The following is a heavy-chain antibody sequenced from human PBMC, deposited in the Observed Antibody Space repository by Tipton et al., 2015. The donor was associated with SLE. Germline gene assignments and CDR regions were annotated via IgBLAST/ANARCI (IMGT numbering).Heavy chain of an antibody. J-gene: IGHJ4*02. CDR3: ARGGPGLGYCSGGTCYVDY. CDR1: GFTFSSYW. V-gene: IGHV3-74*01. Sequence: SLRLSCAASGFTFSSYWMHWVRQAPGKGLVWVSRINSAGSSTSYADSVKGRFTISRDNAKNTLYLQMSSLRAEDTAVYYCARGGPGLGYCSGGTCYVDYWGQGTLVTVSS. D-gene: IGHD2-15*01. CDR2: INSAGSST.